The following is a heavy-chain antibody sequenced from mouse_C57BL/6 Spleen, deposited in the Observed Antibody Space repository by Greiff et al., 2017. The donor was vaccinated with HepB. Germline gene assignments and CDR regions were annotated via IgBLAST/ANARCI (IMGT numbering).Heavy chain of an antibody. D-gene: IGHD4-1*01. Sequence: VQLQQSGAELVRPGASVKLSCTASGFNIKDDYMHWVKQRPEQGLEWIGWIDPENGDTEYASKFQGKATITADTSSNTAYLQLSSMTSEDTAVYYCTAGNWEGPCFDYWGQGTTLTVSS. V-gene: IGHV14-4*01. CDR2: IDPENGDT. CDR1: GFNIKDDY. CDR3: TAGNWEGPCFDY. J-gene: IGHJ2*01.